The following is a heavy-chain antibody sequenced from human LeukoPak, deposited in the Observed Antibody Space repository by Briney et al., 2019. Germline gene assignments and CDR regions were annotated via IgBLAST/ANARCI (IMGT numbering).Heavy chain of an antibody. CDR3: ARGVYYGSGSYIGDP. J-gene: IGHJ5*02. CDR1: GFTFSSYS. Sequence: GGSLRLSCATSGFTFSSYSMNWVRQAPGKGLEWVSSISSSSSYIYYADSVKGRFTISRDNAKNSLYLQMNSLRAEDTAVYYCARGVYYGSGSYIGDPWGQGTLVTVSS. CDR2: ISSSSSYI. V-gene: IGHV3-21*04. D-gene: IGHD3-10*01.